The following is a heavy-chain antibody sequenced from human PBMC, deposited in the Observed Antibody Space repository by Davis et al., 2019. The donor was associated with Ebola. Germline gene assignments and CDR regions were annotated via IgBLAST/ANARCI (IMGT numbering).Heavy chain of an antibody. J-gene: IGHJ6*02. V-gene: IGHV4-59*12. CDR1: GGSISSYY. Sequence: SETLSLTCTVSGGSISSYYWSWIRQPPGKGLEWIGYIYYSGSTNYNPSLKSRVTISVDTSKNQFSLKLSSVTAADTAVYYCAREDYDILTGPPALYYYYGMDVWGQGTTVTVSS. D-gene: IGHD3-9*01. CDR2: IYYSGST. CDR3: AREDYDILTGPPALYYYYGMDV.